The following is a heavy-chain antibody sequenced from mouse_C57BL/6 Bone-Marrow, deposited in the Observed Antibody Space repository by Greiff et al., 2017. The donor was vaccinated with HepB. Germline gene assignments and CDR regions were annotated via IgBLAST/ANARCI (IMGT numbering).Heavy chain of an antibody. CDR1: GYTFTSYW. CDR3: ARSALQRDAMDY. V-gene: IGHV1-53*01. Sequence: VKLQQPGTELVKPGASVKLSCKASGYTFTSYWMHWVKQRPGQGLEWIGNINPSNGGTNYNEKFKSKATLTVDKSSSTAYMQLSSLTSEDSAVYYCARSALQRDAMDYWGQGTSVTVSS. J-gene: IGHJ4*01. CDR2: INPSNGGT.